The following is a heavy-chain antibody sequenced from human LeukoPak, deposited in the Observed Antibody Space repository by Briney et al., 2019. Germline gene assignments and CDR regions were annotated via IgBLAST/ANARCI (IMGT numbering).Heavy chain of an antibody. V-gene: IGHV3-7*01. CDR2: INKDGSEK. D-gene: IGHD6-19*01. CDR1: GFTFSNYW. Sequence: GGSLRLSCAASGFTFSNYWMSWVRQAPGKGLEWVANINKDGSEKYYVDSVKGRFTISRDNAKNSLYLQMNSLKAEDTVVYYCAREGSDWNYYYYMDVWGKGTTVTISS. CDR3: AREGSDWNYYYYMDV. J-gene: IGHJ6*03.